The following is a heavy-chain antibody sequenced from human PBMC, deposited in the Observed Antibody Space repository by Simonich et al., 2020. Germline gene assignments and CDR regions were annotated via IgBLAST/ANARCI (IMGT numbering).Heavy chain of an antibody. V-gene: IGHV3-21*01. Sequence: GGGLVKPGGSLRLSCAASGFTFSSYSMNWVRQAPGKGLEWVSSISSSSSYIYYADSVKSRFTISRDNAKNSLYLQMNSLRAEDTAVYYCARDTSYYGSGSYYFDYWGQGTLVTVSS. CDR3: ARDTSYYGSGSYYFDY. CDR2: ISSSSSYI. D-gene: IGHD3-10*01. J-gene: IGHJ4*02. CDR1: GFTFSSYS.